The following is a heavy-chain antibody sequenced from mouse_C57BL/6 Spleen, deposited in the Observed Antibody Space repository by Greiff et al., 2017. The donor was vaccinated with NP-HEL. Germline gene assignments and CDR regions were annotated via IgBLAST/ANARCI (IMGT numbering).Heavy chain of an antibody. Sequence: QVHVKQSGAELVKPGASVKLSCKASGYTFTEYTIHWVKQRSGQGLEWIGWFYPGSGSIKYNEKFKDKATLTADTSSSTVYMELSRLTSEDSAVYFCARHGGGITTVVEGYFDVWGTGTTVTVSS. D-gene: IGHD1-1*01. CDR1: GYTFTEYT. CDR2: FYPGSGSI. V-gene: IGHV1-62-2*01. CDR3: ARHGGGITTVVEGYFDV. J-gene: IGHJ1*03.